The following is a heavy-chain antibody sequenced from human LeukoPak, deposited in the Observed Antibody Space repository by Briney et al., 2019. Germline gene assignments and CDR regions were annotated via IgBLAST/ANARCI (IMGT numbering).Heavy chain of an antibody. CDR1: GDSISSTNYY. Sequence: PSKTLSLTCTVSGDSISSTNYYWGWIRQPPGKGLEWIGSIYSGSTYYNPSLESRVTISVDTSKNQFSLKLSSVTAADTAVYYCATSGWYLLPGVYWGQGTLVTVSS. D-gene: IGHD6-19*01. J-gene: IGHJ4*02. V-gene: IGHV4-39*01. CDR3: ATSGWYLLPGVY. CDR2: IYSGST.